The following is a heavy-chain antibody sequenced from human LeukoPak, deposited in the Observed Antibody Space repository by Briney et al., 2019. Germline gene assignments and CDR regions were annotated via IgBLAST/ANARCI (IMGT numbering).Heavy chain of an antibody. CDR1: GYSFITYW. V-gene: IGHV5-51*01. CDR2: IYPGDSDT. CDR3: ARQVNGGNFDY. D-gene: IGHD2-8*01. Sequence: GESLKISCKASGYSFITYWIGWVRQMPGKGLEWMGIIYPGDSDTRYSPSFQGQVTFSVDKSISTAYLQWSSLEASDTAIYYCARQVNGGNFDYWGQGTLVTIPS. J-gene: IGHJ4*02.